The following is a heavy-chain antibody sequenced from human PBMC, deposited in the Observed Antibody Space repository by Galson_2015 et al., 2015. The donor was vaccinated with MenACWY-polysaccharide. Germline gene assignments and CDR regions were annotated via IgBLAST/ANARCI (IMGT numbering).Heavy chain of an antibody. V-gene: IGHV3-7*01. CDR3: ARGGLPGAMDF. Sequence: LRLSCAASGFSFNNHWMNWVRQAPGKGLEWVANMNQDGSTRYSIDSVKGRFTISRDNAKNSLSLQMNSLRGDDTAVYYCARGGLPGAMDFWGQGTLVTVSS. J-gene: IGHJ4*02. CDR1: GFSFNNHW. CDR2: MNQDGSTR. D-gene: IGHD2-2*01.